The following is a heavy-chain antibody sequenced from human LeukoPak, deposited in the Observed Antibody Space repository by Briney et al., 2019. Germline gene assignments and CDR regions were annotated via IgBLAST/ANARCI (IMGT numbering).Heavy chain of an antibody. Sequence: AGGSLRLSCAASGFTFSSYAMSWVRQAPGKGLEWVSAISGSGGSTYYADSVKGRFTVSRDNSKNTLYLQMNFLRADDTAVYYCAKDRYGLTAFDHWGQGTLVTVSS. V-gene: IGHV3-23*01. CDR2: ISGSGGST. J-gene: IGHJ4*02. D-gene: IGHD5-18*01. CDR3: AKDRYGLTAFDH. CDR1: GFTFSSYA.